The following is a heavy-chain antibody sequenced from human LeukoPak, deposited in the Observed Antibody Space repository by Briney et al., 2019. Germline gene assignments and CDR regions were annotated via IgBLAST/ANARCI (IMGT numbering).Heavy chain of an antibody. J-gene: IGHJ6*02. CDR3: SSFAYGMDV. CDR1: EFXFSNFA. V-gene: IGHV3-23*01. CDR2: ISGSGGNT. Sequence: PGGSLRLSCVASEFXFSNFAISWVRQAPGKGLEWVSGISGSGGNTYYADSVKGRFTISRDNSKNTLYLQMNSLRAEDTAVYYCSSFAYGMDVWGQGTTVTVSS. D-gene: IGHD6-6*01.